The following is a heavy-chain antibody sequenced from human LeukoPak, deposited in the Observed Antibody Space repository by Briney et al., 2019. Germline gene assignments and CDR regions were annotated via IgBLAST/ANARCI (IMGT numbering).Heavy chain of an antibody. CDR1: EFSVGSNY. CDR3: AKIAETSGSYGQGYDY. V-gene: IGHV3-23*01. Sequence: GGSLRLSCAASEFSVGSNYMTWVRQAPGKGLEWVSGINNNGANTYYADSIKGRFTISRDNSKNTLYLQMNSLRVEDTAVYYCAKIAETSGSYGQGYDYWGQGTLVTVSS. CDR2: INNNGANT. J-gene: IGHJ4*02. D-gene: IGHD1-26*01.